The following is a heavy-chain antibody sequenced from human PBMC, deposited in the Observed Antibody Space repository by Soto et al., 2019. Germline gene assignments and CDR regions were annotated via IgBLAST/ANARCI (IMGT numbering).Heavy chain of an antibody. V-gene: IGHV3-33*01. CDR3: ARGTRKVDYYYYRLDV. J-gene: IGHJ6*02. Sequence: GGGLRLSCAASGFTFSSYGMHWVRQAPGKGLEWVAVIWYDGSNKYYADSVKGRFTISRDNSKNTLYLQMNSLRAEDTAVYYFARGTRKVDYYYYRLDVWRQGTTVTV. CDR2: IWYDGSNK. CDR1: GFTFSSYG. D-gene: IGHD2-15*01.